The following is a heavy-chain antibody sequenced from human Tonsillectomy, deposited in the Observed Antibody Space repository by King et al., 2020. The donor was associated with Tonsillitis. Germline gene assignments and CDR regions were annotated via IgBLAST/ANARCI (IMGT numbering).Heavy chain of an antibody. Sequence: MQLVQSGAEVKKPGASVKVSCKASGYTFTSYGFTWVRQAPGQGLEWMGWINAYNGNTYYGQKFQGRVTMTTDTSTSTAYMELRSLRSDDTALYFCARDQGGVVPAALPGYWGQGTLVTVSS. CDR1: GYTFTSYG. J-gene: IGHJ4*02. V-gene: IGHV1-18*04. CDR3: ARDQGGVVPAALPGY. CDR2: INAYNGNT. D-gene: IGHD2-2*01.